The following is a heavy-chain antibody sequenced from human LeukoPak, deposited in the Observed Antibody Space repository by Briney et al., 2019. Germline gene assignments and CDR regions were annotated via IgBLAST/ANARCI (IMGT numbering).Heavy chain of an antibody. V-gene: IGHV1-18*01. CDR3: AHGLTYYAMDV. Sequence: ASVKVSRKASGYTFTSYGVNWVRQAPGLGLEWMGWISPYNGDTNYAQKFQGRVTMTTDTSTSTAYMELRSLRSDDTAVYYCAHGLTYYAMDVWGQGTTVTVSS. CDR1: GYTFTSYG. CDR2: ISPYNGDT. J-gene: IGHJ6*02. D-gene: IGHD3-16*01.